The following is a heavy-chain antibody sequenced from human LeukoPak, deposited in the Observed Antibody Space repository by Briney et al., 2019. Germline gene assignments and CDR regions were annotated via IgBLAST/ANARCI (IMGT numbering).Heavy chain of an antibody. V-gene: IGHV3-23*01. CDR1: GFTFRNYA. J-gene: IGHJ4*02. CDR3: AKDSGSYRKYYFDY. Sequence: GGSLRLSCAASGFTFRNYAMSWVRQAPGKGLEWVSTISVGGDRTSYADSVKGRFTIPRDTSKNTLFLQMNSLRGEDTAVYYCAKDSGSYRKYYFDYWGQGTLVTVSS. CDR2: ISVGGDRT. D-gene: IGHD1-26*01.